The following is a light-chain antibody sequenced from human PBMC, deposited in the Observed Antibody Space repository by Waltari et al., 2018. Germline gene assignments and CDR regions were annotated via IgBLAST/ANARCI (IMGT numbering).Light chain of an antibody. Sequence: DIQMTQSPPSLSASVGDRVTITCRASQNIRTYLNWYQQTPGKAPRLLIYAAYTLRSGVPARFSASGSGINFTLTISSLQPEDFATFYCQQTYSDPRTFGGGTKV. V-gene: IGKV1-39*01. CDR2: AAY. J-gene: IGKJ4*01. CDR3: QQTYSDPRT. CDR1: QNIRTY.